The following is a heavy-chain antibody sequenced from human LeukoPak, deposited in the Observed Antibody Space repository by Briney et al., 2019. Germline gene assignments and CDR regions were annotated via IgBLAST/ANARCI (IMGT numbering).Heavy chain of an antibody. CDR2: ISAYNGNT. J-gene: IGHJ4*02. V-gene: IGHV1-18*01. Sequence: GASVKVSCKASGYTFTNYGTNWVRQAPGQGLEWMGYISAYNGNTNYAQKFQGRVTMTTDTSTNTVYVELRGLRSDDTAVYYCARVAVAQYYFDYWGQGTLVTVSS. CDR3: ARVAVAQYYFDY. D-gene: IGHD4-23*01. CDR1: GYTFTNYG.